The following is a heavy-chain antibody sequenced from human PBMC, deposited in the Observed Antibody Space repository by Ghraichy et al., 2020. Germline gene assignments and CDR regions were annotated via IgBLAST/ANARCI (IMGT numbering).Heavy chain of an antibody. J-gene: IGHJ4*02. V-gene: IGHV3-23*01. CDR2: ISASGGST. D-gene: IGHD6-19*01. CDR3: AKDPEGWLVLGYFDY. Sequence: GESLNISCAASGFTFSSYAMSWVRQAPGKGLQWVSAISASGGSTDYADSVKGRFTISRDNSKNTLYLQMNSLRAEDTAVYYCAKDPEGWLVLGYFDYWGQGTLVTVSS. CDR1: GFTFSSYA.